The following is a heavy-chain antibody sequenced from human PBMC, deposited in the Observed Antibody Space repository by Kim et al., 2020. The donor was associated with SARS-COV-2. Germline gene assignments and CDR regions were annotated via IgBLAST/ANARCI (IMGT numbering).Heavy chain of an antibody. J-gene: IGHJ4*02. V-gene: IGHV4-34*01. CDR1: GGSFSGYY. CDR3: ARGLGITRIVVVNGPFDY. CDR2: INLIGST. D-gene: IGHD3-22*01. Sequence: SETLSLTCAVYGGSFSGYYWSWILQPPGKGLDWIGEINLIGSTNYNQSLKIRFTISVDTYKNQFYLKLSSVTAADTAVYYCARGLGITRIVVVNGPFDYWGQGTLVTVSS.